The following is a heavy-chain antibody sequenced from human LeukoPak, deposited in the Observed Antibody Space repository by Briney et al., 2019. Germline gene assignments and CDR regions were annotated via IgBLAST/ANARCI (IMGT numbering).Heavy chain of an antibody. D-gene: IGHD6-13*01. CDR1: GYTFTGYY. Sequence: ASVKVSCKASGYTFTGYYMHWVRQAPGQGLEWMGWINPNSGGTNYAQKFRGRVTMTRDTSISTAYMELSRLRSDDTAVYYCARDPRSSSSYYYYGMDVWGQGTTVTVSS. CDR3: ARDPRSSSSYYYYGMDV. V-gene: IGHV1-2*02. CDR2: INPNSGGT. J-gene: IGHJ6*02.